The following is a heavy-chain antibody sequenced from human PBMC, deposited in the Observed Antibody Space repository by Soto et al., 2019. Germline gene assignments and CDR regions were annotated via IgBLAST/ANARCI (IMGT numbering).Heavy chain of an antibody. D-gene: IGHD3-9*01. Sequence: VASVKVSCKASGYTFTSYAMHWVRQAPGQRLEWMGWINAGNGNTKYSQKFQGRVTITRDTSASTAYMELSSLRSEDTAVYYCARGFAPNYDILTGYYTLFPGWFDPWGQGTLVTVSS. CDR1: GYTFTSYA. CDR3: ARGFAPNYDILTGYYTLFPGWFDP. CDR2: INAGNGNT. V-gene: IGHV1-3*01. J-gene: IGHJ5*02.